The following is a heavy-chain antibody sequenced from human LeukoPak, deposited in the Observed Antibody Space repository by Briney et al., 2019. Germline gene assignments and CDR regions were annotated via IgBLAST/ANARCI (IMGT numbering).Heavy chain of an antibody. CDR1: GFTFSTFA. D-gene: IGHD2-15*01. V-gene: IGHV3-21*01. Sequence: GGSLRLSCAASGFTFSTFAMIWVRQPPGKGLEWVSSIFPSGGEIHYADSVRGRFTISRDNAKNSLYLQMNSLRAEDTAVYYCASTLCSDDNCYFDYYYYMDVWGKGTTVTISS. J-gene: IGHJ6*03. CDR2: IFPSGGEI. CDR3: ASTLCSDDNCYFDYYYYMDV.